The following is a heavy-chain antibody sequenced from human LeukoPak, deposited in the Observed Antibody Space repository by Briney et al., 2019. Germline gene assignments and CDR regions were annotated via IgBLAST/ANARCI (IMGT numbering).Heavy chain of an antibody. CDR3: ATDSSTTRGYCSGGSCYYFDY. Sequence: GGSLRLSCAASGFTFSSYGMHWVRQAPGKGLEWVAFIRYDGSNKYYADSVKGRFTISRDNSKNTLYLQMNSLRSDDTAVYYCATDSSTTRGYCSGGSCYYFDYWGQGTLVTVSS. CDR2: IRYDGSNK. CDR1: GFTFSSYG. V-gene: IGHV3-30*02. D-gene: IGHD2-15*01. J-gene: IGHJ4*02.